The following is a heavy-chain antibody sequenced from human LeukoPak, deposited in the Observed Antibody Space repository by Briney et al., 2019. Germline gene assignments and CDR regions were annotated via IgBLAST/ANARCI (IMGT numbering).Heavy chain of an antibody. D-gene: IGHD2-2*01. J-gene: IGHJ6*03. CDR2: IYTSGST. Sequence: SETLSLTCTVSGGSISSYYWSWIRQPAGKGLEWIGRIYTSGSTNYNPSLKSRVTMSVDTSKNQFSLKLSSVTAADTAVYYCARSVLQDCSSTSCPYYYYYYYMDVWGKGTTVTVSS. CDR1: GGSISSYY. V-gene: IGHV4-4*07. CDR3: ARSVLQDCSSTSCPYYYYYYYMDV.